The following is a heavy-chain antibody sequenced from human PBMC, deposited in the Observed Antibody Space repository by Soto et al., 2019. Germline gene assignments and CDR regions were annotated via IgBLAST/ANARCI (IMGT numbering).Heavy chain of an antibody. Sequence: SLTCAGYGGSFSGYYWSWIRHPPVKGLEWIGEIDHRGSTNYNPSLKSRFPISVDTARNQFSLKMSAVTAADTAVYYCARFLDPGTKSAAVDYWGQGTLVTVSS. V-gene: IGHV4-34*01. CDR2: IDHRGST. D-gene: IGHD1-7*01. J-gene: IGHJ4*02. CDR3: ARFLDPGTKSAAVDY. CDR1: GGSFSGYY.